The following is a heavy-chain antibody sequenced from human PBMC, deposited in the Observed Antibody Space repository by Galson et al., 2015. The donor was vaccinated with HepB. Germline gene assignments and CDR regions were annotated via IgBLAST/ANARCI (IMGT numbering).Heavy chain of an antibody. J-gene: IGHJ6*02. Sequence: SVKVSCKASGYTFTSYGISWVRQAPGQGLEWMGWISAYNGNTNYAQKLQGRVTMTTDTSTSTAYMELRSLRSDDTAVYYCAREGPRGGAAAGTGYYYYGMDVRGQGTTVTVSS. CDR3: AREGPRGGAAAGTGYYYYGMDV. D-gene: IGHD6-13*01. V-gene: IGHV1-18*04. CDR1: GYTFTSYG. CDR2: ISAYNGNT.